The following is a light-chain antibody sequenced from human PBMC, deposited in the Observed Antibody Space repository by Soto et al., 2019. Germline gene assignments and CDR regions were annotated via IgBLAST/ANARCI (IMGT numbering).Light chain of an antibody. V-gene: IGKV1-9*01. Sequence: DIQLTQSPFFLSASGGNRVTSSCRASQAIYSYLAWYQQKPGKAPKLLIFGASKLQSGVPSRFSGSGSGTEFTLTISSLQPEDFATYYCQQLNSHPRTFGQGTKLEIK. J-gene: IGKJ2*01. CDR1: QAIYSY. CDR2: GAS. CDR3: QQLNSHPRT.